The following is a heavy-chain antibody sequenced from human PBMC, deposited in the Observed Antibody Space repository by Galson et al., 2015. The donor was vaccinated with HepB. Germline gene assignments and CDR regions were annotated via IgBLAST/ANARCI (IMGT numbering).Heavy chain of an antibody. V-gene: IGHV4-31*03. J-gene: IGHJ3*02. Sequence: TLSLTCSVSGDSVSSGDFFWSWIRRRPGQRLEWIAYIYNRGTSSHNNIYYSGSTSYNPSLESRVSISLDTSANQFSLKFNSVTAADTAVYFCARNGLRGDIDGFDIWGQGTLVTVSS. CDR2: YNRGTSSHNNIYYSGST. CDR1: GDSVSSGDFF. D-gene: IGHD3-16*01. CDR3: ARNGLRGDIDGFDI.